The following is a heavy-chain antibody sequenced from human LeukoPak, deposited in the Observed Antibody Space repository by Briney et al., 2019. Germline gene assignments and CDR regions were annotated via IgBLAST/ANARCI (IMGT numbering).Heavy chain of an antibody. Sequence: SETLSLTCTVSGGSISSYYWSWIRQPAGKGLEWIGRIYTSGSTNCNPSLKSRVTMSVDTSKNQFSLKLSSVTAADTAVYYCARVQGGSRGYYYYMDVWGKGTTVTVSS. CDR2: IYTSGST. J-gene: IGHJ6*03. CDR1: GGSISSYY. V-gene: IGHV4-4*07. CDR3: ARVQGGSRGYYYYMDV.